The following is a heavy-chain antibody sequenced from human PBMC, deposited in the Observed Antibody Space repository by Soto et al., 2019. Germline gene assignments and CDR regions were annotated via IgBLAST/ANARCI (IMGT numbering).Heavy chain of an antibody. J-gene: IGHJ4*02. Sequence: PSDNLWLKWIVFGGSCSYRSYAWSWIRKTPGKGLEWIGYINHLETTFYNPSFESRLTLSIDRAKNQFSINLNSMSAADRAVYFCARGGGPDSFDYWGQGILVTVSS. V-gene: IGHV4-30-2*01. CDR1: GGSCSYRSYA. D-gene: IGHD1-26*01. CDR2: INHLETT. CDR3: ARGGGPDSFDY.